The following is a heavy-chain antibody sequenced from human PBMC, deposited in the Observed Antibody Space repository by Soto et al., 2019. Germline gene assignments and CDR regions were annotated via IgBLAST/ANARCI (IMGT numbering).Heavy chain of an antibody. CDR3: ARVYRKGAAADRYFDY. D-gene: IGHD6-13*01. V-gene: IGHV4-31*03. J-gene: IGHJ4*02. Sequence: QVQLQESGPGLVKPSQTLSLTCTVSGGSISSGGYYWSWIRQHPGKGLEWIGYIYYSGSTYYNPSFKSRVTISVDTSKNQFSLKLSSVTTADTAVYYCARVYRKGAAADRYFDYWGQGTLVAVSA. CDR1: GGSISSGGYY. CDR2: IYYSGST.